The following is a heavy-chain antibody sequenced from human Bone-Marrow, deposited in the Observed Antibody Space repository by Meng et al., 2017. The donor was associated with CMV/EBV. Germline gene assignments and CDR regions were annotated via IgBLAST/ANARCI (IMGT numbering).Heavy chain of an antibody. J-gene: IGHJ4*02. D-gene: IGHD6-19*01. CDR2: ISHTGSAI. CDR3: ARAPIRGSGWFNFDY. V-gene: IGHV3-11*01. CDR1: GIHFSDYY. Sequence: SGIHFSDYYMSWVRQAPGKGLEWVSYISHTGSAIYYADSVKGRFTISRDNAKNSLYLQMDSLRAEDTAVYYCARAPIRGSGWFNFDYWGQGTLVTVSS.